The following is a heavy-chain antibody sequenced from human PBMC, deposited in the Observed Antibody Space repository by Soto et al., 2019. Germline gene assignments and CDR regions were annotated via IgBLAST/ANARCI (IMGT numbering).Heavy chain of an antibody. V-gene: IGHV3-30*18. J-gene: IGHJ6*02. CDR3: AKVPDIVAIMDV. CDR2: ISYDGSNK. CDR1: GFTFSSYG. Sequence: QVQLVESGGGVVQPGRSLRLSCAASGFTFSSYGMHWVRQAPGKGLEWVAVISYDGSNKYYADSVKGRFTISRDNSKNTLYLQMNSLRAEDTAVYYCAKVPDIVAIMDVWGQGTTVTVSS. D-gene: IGHD2-15*01.